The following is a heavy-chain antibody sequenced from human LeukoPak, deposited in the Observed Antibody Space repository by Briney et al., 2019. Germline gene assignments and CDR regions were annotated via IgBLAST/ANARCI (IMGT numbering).Heavy chain of an antibody. D-gene: IGHD3-22*01. V-gene: IGHV3-30-3*01. J-gene: IGHJ4*02. CDR1: GFTFSSYA. CDR3: ARDRSSSGYTLDY. Sequence: GGSLRLSCAASGFTFSSYAMHWVRQAPGKGLEWVAVISYAGSNKYYADSVKGRFTISRDNSKNTLYLQMNSLRAEDTAVYYCARDRSSSGYTLDYWGQGTLVTVSS. CDR2: ISYAGSNK.